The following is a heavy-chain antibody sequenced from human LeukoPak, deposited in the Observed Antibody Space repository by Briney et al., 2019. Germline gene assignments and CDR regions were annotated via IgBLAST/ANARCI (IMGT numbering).Heavy chain of an antibody. Sequence: SGTLSLTCTVSGGSISSSSYYWGWIRQPPGTGLELIGSIHYSGSTYFNPSLKTRVTISVDTSKNQYSLMRSSVTAAHTAVYYCAIVLVGATTHLFDYWGQGTLVTVSS. V-gene: IGHV4-39*01. D-gene: IGHD1-26*01. CDR3: AIVLVGATTHLFDY. CDR1: GGSISSSSYY. CDR2: IHYSGST. J-gene: IGHJ4*02.